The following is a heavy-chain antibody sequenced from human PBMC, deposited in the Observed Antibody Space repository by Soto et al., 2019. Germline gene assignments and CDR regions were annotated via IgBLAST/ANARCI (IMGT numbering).Heavy chain of an antibody. J-gene: IGHJ4*02. CDR2: IYWDDDK. CDR1: GFSLSTSGVN. D-gene: IGHD3-10*01. V-gene: IGHV2-5*02. CDR3: APRRNSGSDFDY. Sequence: QITLEESGPTLVKPTQTLTLTCTFSGFSLSTSGVNVGWIRQPPGKALEWLALIYWDDDKRYRPSLKSRLTITKDTSKNQVVLTMTNMDPVDTATYYCAPRRNSGSDFDYWGQGTLVTVSS.